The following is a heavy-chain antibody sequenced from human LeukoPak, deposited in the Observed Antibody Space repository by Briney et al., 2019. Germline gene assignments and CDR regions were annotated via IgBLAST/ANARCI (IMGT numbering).Heavy chain of an antibody. D-gene: IGHD6-13*01. CDR3: TRMSAAGTGYDY. CDR2: IERGGCT. V-gene: IGHV4-34*01. J-gene: IGHJ4*02. Sequence: PSETVSLTCAVYGGSFSDYFWTWLRQSPGKGLEWIGEIERGGCTLYSPPLESRVTMSVDTSKNQFSLRLSSVTAADTAVYYCTRMSAAGTGYDYWGQGNLVTASS. CDR1: GGSFSDYF.